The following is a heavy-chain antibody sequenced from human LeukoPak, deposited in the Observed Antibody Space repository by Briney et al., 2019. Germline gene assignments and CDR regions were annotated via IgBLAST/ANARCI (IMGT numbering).Heavy chain of an antibody. V-gene: IGHV4-59*11. Sequence: SEALSLTCSVSGGSINSHYWSWIRQPPGKRLEWNGYIFNTGNTNYNPSLASRVTMSVDTSRAQFFVRLSPVTAADTAIYYCASRPADTTWYGVFDYWSQGTLVTASS. CDR3: ASRPADTTWYGVFDY. CDR2: IFNTGNT. CDR1: GGSINSHY. D-gene: IGHD3-10*01. J-gene: IGHJ4*02.